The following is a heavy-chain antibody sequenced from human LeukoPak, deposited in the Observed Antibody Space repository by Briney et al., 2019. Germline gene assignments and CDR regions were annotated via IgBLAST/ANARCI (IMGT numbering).Heavy chain of an antibody. CDR2: ISGSGGST. D-gene: IGHD6-13*01. Sequence: PGGSLRLSCAASGFSFSSYAMSWVRQAPGKGLEWVSSISGSGGSTYYADSVKGRFTISRDKSKNTLYLQMSGLRAEDTAVYYCAKFWGAAGTLNYGMDVWGQGTMVTVSS. J-gene: IGHJ6*02. V-gene: IGHV3-23*01. CDR1: GFSFSSYA. CDR3: AKFWGAAGTLNYGMDV.